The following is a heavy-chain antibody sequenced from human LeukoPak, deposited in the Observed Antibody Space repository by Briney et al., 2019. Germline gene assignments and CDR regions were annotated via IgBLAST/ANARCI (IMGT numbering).Heavy chain of an antibody. CDR3: ARIGDSTSCYGPCAYFDY. Sequence: ASVKVSCKASGYTFTSYYMHWVRQAPGQGLEWMGIINPSGGSTSYAQKFQGRVTMTRDTSTSTDYMELSSLRSEDTAVYYCARIGDSTSCYGPCAYFDYWGQGTLVTVSS. V-gene: IGHV1-46*01. J-gene: IGHJ4*02. CDR1: GYTFTSYY. D-gene: IGHD2-2*01. CDR2: INPSGGST.